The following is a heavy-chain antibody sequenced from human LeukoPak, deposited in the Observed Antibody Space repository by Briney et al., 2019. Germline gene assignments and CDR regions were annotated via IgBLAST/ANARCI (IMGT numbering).Heavy chain of an antibody. D-gene: IGHD2-21*02. CDR3: ARGDIVVVTAISYYYGMDV. Sequence: GGSLRLSCAASGFTFSSYSMNWVRQAPGKGLEWVSYISSSSSTIYYADSVKGRFTISRDNAKNSLYLQMNSLRAEDTAVYYCARGDIVVVTAISYYYGMDVWGQGTTVTVSS. CDR2: ISSSSSTI. CDR1: GFTFSSYS. J-gene: IGHJ6*02. V-gene: IGHV3-48*01.